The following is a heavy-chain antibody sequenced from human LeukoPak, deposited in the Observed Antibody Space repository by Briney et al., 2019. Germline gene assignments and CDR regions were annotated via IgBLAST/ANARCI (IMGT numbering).Heavy chain of an antibody. CDR2: IYPGDSDT. Sequence: GESLKISCKGSGYISTSYWIGWVRQMPGKGVEWMGVIYPGDSDTRYSPSFQGQVTISADKSISTAYLQWSSQKASDTAMYYCARHHNYGDYITFDYWGQGTLVTVSS. D-gene: IGHD4-17*01. CDR1: GYISTSYW. V-gene: IGHV5-51*01. J-gene: IGHJ4*02. CDR3: ARHHNYGDYITFDY.